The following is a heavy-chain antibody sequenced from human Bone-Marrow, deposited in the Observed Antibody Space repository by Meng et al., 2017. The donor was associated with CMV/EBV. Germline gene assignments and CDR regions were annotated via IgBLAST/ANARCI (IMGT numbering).Heavy chain of an antibody. J-gene: IGHJ4*02. Sequence: VQLRQWGAGLLKPSETLSLTCAVYGGSFSGYYWSWIRQPPGKGLEWIGEINHSGSTNYNPSLKSRVTISVDTSKNQFSLKLSSVTAADTAVYYCARGRHIAARPFYYWGQGTLVTVSS. D-gene: IGHD6-6*01. CDR3: ARGRHIAARPFYY. CDR1: GGSFSGYY. CDR2: INHSGST. V-gene: IGHV4-34*01.